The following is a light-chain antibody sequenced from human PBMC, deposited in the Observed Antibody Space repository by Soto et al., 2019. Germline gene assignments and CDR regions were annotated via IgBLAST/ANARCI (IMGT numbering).Light chain of an antibody. CDR3: QQYGSSPLT. V-gene: IGKV3-20*01. J-gene: IGKJ4*01. CDR2: GAS. Sequence: EIXLTQSPGTLSLSPGERATLSCRASQSVSSSYLSWYQQKPGKSPSLLIYGASSRATGIPEWFSGSGSGTDFTLTISRLEPEDFAVYYCQQYGSSPLTFGRGTKVEIK. CDR1: QSVSSSY.